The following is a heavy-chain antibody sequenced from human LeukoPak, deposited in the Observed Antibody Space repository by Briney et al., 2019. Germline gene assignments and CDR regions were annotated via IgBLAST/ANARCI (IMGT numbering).Heavy chain of an antibody. D-gene: IGHD1-26*01. V-gene: IGHV4-34*01. Sequence: SETLSLTCTVYGGSFSGYYWSWIRQPPGRGVEWIGEINHSGSINYNPSLKSRVTISVDTSKNQFSLKLSSVTAADTAVYYCARARSGKWGFDYWGQGTLVTVSS. J-gene: IGHJ4*02. CDR2: INHSGSI. CDR1: GGSFSGYY. CDR3: ARARSGKWGFDY.